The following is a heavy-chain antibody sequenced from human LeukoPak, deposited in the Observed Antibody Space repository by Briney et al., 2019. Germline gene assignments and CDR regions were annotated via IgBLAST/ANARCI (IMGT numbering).Heavy chain of an antibody. CDR1: GFTFSSYW. CDR3: ARDYFGYSYGSYYFDH. D-gene: IGHD5-18*01. Sequence: GGSLRLSCAASGFTFSSYWMSWVRQAPGKGLEWVANIKQDGSEKYYVDSVKGRFTISRDNAKNSLYLQMNSLRAEDTAVYYCARDYFGYSYGSYYFDHWGQGTLVTVSS. J-gene: IGHJ4*02. V-gene: IGHV3-7*01. CDR2: IKQDGSEK.